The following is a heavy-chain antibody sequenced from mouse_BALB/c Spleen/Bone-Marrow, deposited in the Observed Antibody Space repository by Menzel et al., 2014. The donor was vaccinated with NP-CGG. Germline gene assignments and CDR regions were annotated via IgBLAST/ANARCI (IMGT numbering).Heavy chain of an antibody. D-gene: IGHD1-1*01. J-gene: IGHJ3*01. CDR3: ANYYYGSSLFAY. CDR2: IDPANGNT. V-gene: IGHV14-3*02. CDR1: GFNIKDTY. Sequence: VQLQQSGAELVKPVASVKLSCTASGFNIKDTYMHWAKQRPEQGLEWIGRIDPANGNTKYDPKSQGKAAITADTSSNTAYLQLSSLTSEDTAVYYCANYYYGSSLFAYWGQGTLVTVSA.